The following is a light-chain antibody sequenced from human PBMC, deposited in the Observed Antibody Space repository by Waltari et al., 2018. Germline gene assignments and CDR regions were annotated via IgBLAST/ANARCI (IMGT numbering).Light chain of an antibody. Sequence: ASPGVRPNVAVYERQPGQAPRLLIYGASKRATAIPASFSGTGSGTEFTLTISSLQSEDFAVYFCHHYNDWPPGTFGQGTKLDSK. CDR2: GAS. CDR1: PGVRPN. J-gene: IGKJ2*02. CDR3: HHYNDWPPGT. V-gene: IGKV3-15*01.